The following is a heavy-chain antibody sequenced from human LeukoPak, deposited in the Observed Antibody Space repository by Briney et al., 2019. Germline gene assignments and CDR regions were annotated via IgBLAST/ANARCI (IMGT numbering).Heavy chain of an antibody. D-gene: IGHD3-10*01. Sequence: SVKVSCKAPGGTFSSYAISWVRQAPGQGLEWMGRIIPILGIANYAQKFQGRVTITADKSTSTAYMELSSLRSEDTAVYYCALYYYGSGSYWDAFDIWGQGTMVTVSS. CDR2: IIPILGIA. CDR3: ALYYYGSGSYWDAFDI. V-gene: IGHV1-69*04. J-gene: IGHJ3*02. CDR1: GGTFSSYA.